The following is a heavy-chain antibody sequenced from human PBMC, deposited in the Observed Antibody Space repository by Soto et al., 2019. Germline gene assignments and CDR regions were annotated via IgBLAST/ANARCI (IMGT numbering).Heavy chain of an antibody. D-gene: IGHD6-13*01. V-gene: IGHV4-39*01. J-gene: IGHJ5*02. CDR2: IYYSGST. Sequence: QLQLQESGPGLVKPSETLSLTCTVSGVSISSTSSYWGWIRQPPGKGLEWIGSIYYSGSTYYNPSLKSRVTISVDTSKNQFSRKLRSVTAADTAVYYCARRGSWFLGWVDPWGQGTLVTVSS. CDR1: GVSISSTSSY. CDR3: ARRGSWFLGWVDP.